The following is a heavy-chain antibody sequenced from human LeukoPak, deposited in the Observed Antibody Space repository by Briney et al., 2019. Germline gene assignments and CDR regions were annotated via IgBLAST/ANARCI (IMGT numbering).Heavy chain of an antibody. Sequence: PSETLSLTCTVSGGSISSSSYYWGWIRQPPGKGLEWIGSIYYSGSTYYNPSLKSRVTISVDTSKNQFSLKLSSVTAADTAVYYCARGRRIVVVVAAINWFDPWGQGTLVTVSS. V-gene: IGHV4-39*07. J-gene: IGHJ5*02. CDR1: GGSISSSSYY. CDR3: ARGRRIVVVVAAINWFDP. CDR2: IYYSGST. D-gene: IGHD2-15*01.